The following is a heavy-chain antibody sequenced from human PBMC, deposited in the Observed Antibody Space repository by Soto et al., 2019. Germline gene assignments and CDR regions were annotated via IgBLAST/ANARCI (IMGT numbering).Heavy chain of an antibody. CDR3: ARDNGWELLRYYHYGMDV. CDR2: ISSSGSTI. V-gene: IGHV3-11*01. J-gene: IGHJ6*02. D-gene: IGHD1-26*01. Sequence: QVQLVESGGGLVKPGGSLRLSCAASGFTFSDYYMSWIRQAPGKGLEWVSYISSSGSTIYYADSVKGRFTISRDNAKKSLYLQKNSLRAEDTAVYYCARDNGWELLRYYHYGMDVWGQGTTVTVS. CDR1: GFTFSDYY.